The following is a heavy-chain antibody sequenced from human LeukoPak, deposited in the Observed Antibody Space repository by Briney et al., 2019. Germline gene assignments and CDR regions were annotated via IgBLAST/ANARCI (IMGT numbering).Heavy chain of an antibody. Sequence: HSGGSLRLSCAASGFTFSGSAMHWVRQASGKGLEWVGRIRSKANSYATAYAASVKGRFTISRGDSKNTAYLQMNSLKTEDTAVYYCTRHEPDPNYWGQGTLVTVSS. J-gene: IGHJ4*02. V-gene: IGHV3-73*01. CDR2: IRSKANSYAT. CDR3: TRHEPDPNY. CDR1: GFTFSGSA.